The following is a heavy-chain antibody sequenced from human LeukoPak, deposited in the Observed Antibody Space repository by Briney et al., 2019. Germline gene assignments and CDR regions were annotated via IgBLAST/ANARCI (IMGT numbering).Heavy chain of an antibody. CDR3: ARAANPVTTFSGIGY. CDR1: GFTFSSYA. D-gene: IGHD2/OR15-2a*01. V-gene: IGHV3-30-3*01. J-gene: IGHJ4*02. CDR2: ISYDGSNK. Sequence: PGRSLRLSCAASGFTFSSYAMHWVRQAPGKGLEWVAVISYDGSNKYYADSVKGRFTISRDNFKNTLYLQMNSLRADDTAVYYCARAANPVTTFSGIGYWGQGTLVTVSS.